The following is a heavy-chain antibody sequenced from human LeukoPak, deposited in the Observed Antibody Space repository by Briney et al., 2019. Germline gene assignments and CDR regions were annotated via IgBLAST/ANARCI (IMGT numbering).Heavy chain of an antibody. CDR1: GFTFSDYN. Sequence: PGGSLRLSCAASGFTFSDYNMNWARQAPGKGLEWVSSISSGSVYIYYADSVKGRFTISRDNAKNSLYLQMNSLRAEDTAVYYCARQVGYWGQGTLVTVSS. D-gene: IGHD1-26*01. V-gene: IGHV3-21*01. J-gene: IGHJ4*02. CDR3: ARQVGY. CDR2: ISSGSVYI.